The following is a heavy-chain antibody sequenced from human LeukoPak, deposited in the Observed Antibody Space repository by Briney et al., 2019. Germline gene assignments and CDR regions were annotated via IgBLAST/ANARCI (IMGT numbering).Heavy chain of an antibody. CDR3: ARDLTYGSGRTDY. CDR1: GFTFSSYG. D-gene: IGHD3-10*01. CDR2: ISSSSSYI. Sequence: GGSLRLSCAASGFTFSSYGMNWVRQAPGKGLEWVSSISSSSSYIYYADSVKGRFTISRDNAKNSLYLQMNSLRAEDTAVYYCARDLTYGSGRTDYWGQGTLVTVSS. J-gene: IGHJ4*02. V-gene: IGHV3-21*01.